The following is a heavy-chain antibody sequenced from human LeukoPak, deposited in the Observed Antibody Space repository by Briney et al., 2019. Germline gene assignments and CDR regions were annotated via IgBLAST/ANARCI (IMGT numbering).Heavy chain of an antibody. CDR1: GYTFTSYG. CDR2: IIPIFGTA. D-gene: IGHD6-13*01. J-gene: IGHJ6*02. CDR3: ARDQTPIAAAGPYYYGMDV. Sequence: SVKVSCKASGYTFTSYGISWVRQAPGQGLEWMGGIIPIFGTANYAQKFQGRVTITADESTSTAYMELSSLRSEDTAVYYCARDQTPIAAAGPYYYGMDVWGQGTTVTVSS. V-gene: IGHV1-69*13.